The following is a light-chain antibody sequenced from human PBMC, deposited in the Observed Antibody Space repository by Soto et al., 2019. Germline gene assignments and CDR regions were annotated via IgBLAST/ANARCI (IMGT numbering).Light chain of an antibody. CDR1: QSVSSN. CDR2: GAS. Sequence: EIVMTQSPATLSVSPGERATLSCRASQSVSSNFAWYQQKPGQAPRLLIYGASTRATGIPARFSGSRSGTEFTLTIRRLQSKAFALSDCQQYNNWPPTFGQGTRLEIK. V-gene: IGKV3-15*01. J-gene: IGKJ5*01. CDR3: QQYNNWPPT.